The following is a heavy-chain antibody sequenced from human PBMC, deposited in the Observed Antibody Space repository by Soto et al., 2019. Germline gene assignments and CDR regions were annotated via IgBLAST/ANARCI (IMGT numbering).Heavy chain of an antibody. CDR3: ATRERVTSGSSHFYGTDV. J-gene: IGHJ6*02. CDR1: GSTFSSDV. V-gene: IGHV3-23*01. Sequence: EVQLLESGGGLVQPGGSLRLSCVASGSTFSSDVMSWVRQAPGKGLEWVSGISGGTTYYADSVQGRITISRDNFKNTLFLQMNSLRAEDTAVYRCATRERVTSGSSHFYGTDVWGQGTTVTVSS. CDR2: ISGGTT. D-gene: IGHD1-26*01.